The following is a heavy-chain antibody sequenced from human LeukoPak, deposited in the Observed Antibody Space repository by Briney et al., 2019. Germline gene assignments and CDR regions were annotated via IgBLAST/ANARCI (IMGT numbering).Heavy chain of an antibody. CDR2: IYYSGST. Sequence: SETLSLTCTVSGGSISSSSYYWGGIRQPPGKGLEWIGYIYYSGSTYYNPSLKSRVTISVDTSKNQFSLKLSSVTAADTAVYYCASQYSSSWSHFDYWGQGTLVTVSS. CDR3: ASQYSSSWSHFDY. CDR1: GGSISSSSYY. D-gene: IGHD6-13*01. J-gene: IGHJ4*02. V-gene: IGHV4-31*03.